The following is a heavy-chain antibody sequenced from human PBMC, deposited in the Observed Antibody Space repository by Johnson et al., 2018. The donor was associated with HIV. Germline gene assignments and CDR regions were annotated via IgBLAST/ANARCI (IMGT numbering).Heavy chain of an antibody. CDR1: GFTSTNCA. D-gene: IGHD3-22*01. CDR3: AKDKSGRYYDSSGYSLDDAFDI. J-gene: IGHJ3*02. CDR2: ISYDGSNN. Sequence: VQLVESGGGLVQPGGSLRLSCVGSGFTSTNCARHWVRQAPGISYDGSNNYYADCVKGRFTVSRDNSKNTLYLQMNSLRAEDTAVYYCAKDKSGRYYDSSGYSLDDAFDIWGQGTMVTVSS. V-gene: IGHV3-30-3*01.